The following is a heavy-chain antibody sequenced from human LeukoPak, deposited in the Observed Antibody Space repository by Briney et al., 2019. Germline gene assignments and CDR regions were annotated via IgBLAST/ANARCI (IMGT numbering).Heavy chain of an antibody. J-gene: IGHJ5*02. CDR3: ARDRAAAGTSWFDP. Sequence: GASVKVSCEASGGTFSNYAISWVRQAPGQGLEWMRMIIPILGIPNYAQKFQGRVTITADKSTSTAYMELSSLRSEDTAVYYCARDRAAAGTSWFDPWGQGTLVTVSS. D-gene: IGHD6-13*01. CDR1: GGTFSNYA. CDR2: IIPILGIP. V-gene: IGHV1-69*04.